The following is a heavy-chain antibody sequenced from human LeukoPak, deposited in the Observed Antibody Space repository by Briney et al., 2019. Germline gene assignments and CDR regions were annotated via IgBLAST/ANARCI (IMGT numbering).Heavy chain of an antibody. V-gene: IGHV1-46*01. CDR2: INPIGGST. CDR1: GYTFTSYY. J-gene: IGHJ4*02. D-gene: IGHD3-22*01. CDR3: AREFRDYYDSSGYLFDY. Sequence: ASVKVSCKASGYTFTSYYMHWVRQAPGQGLEWMGIINPIGGSTSYAQKFQGRVTMTRDTSTSTVYMELSSLRSEDTAVYYCAREFRDYYDSSGYLFDYWGQGTLVTVSS.